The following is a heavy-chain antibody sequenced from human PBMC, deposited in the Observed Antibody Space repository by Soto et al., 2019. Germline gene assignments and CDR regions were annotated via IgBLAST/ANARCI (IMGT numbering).Heavy chain of an antibody. CDR2: ISWNSGSI. CDR1: GFTFDDYA. CDR3: AKDSHRYCSSTSCYSAFDI. D-gene: IGHD2-2*01. V-gene: IGHV3-9*01. J-gene: IGHJ3*02. Sequence: LRLSCAASGFTFDDYAMLWVRQAPGKGLEWVSGISWNSGSIGYADSVKGRFTISRDNAKNSLYLQMNSLRAEDTALYYCAKDSHRYCSSTSCYSAFDIWGQGTMVTVSS.